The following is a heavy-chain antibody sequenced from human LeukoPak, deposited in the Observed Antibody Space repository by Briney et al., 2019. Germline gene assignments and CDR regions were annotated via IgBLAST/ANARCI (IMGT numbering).Heavy chain of an antibody. Sequence: GGSLRLSCVASGLTFSNAWMSWVRQAPGKGLEWVGRIKSKTDGETTDYAAPVKGRFTISRDDSKNTLYLQMNRLNIGDTAVYYCITDPGAWAPIWGQGTTVTVSS. J-gene: IGHJ3*02. CDR2: IKSKTDGETT. CDR3: ITDPGAWAPI. CDR1: GLTFSNAW. V-gene: IGHV3-15*01. D-gene: IGHD1-26*01.